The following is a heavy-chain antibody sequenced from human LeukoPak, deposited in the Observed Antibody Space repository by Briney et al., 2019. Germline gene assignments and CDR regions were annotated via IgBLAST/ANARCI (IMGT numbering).Heavy chain of an antibody. CDR3: ARDYDVLTAYPPTQLFDP. J-gene: IGHJ5*02. Sequence: SETLSLTCTVSGGSISSCYWSWIRQPAGKGLEWIGRIYTSGSTNYNPSLKSRVTVSVDTSKNQFSLKLNSVTAADTAVYYCARDYDVLTAYPPTQLFDPWGQGTLVTVSS. CDR2: IYTSGST. CDR1: GGSISSCY. V-gene: IGHV4-4*07. D-gene: IGHD3-9*01.